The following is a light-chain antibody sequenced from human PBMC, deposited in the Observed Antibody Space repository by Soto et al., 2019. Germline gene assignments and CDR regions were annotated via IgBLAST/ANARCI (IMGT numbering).Light chain of an antibody. V-gene: IGKV3-15*01. Sequence: EIVMTQSPATLSVSPGERVTLSCRASESLSTYLAWYQQKPGQAPRLLIYGASTKATGIPARFSGSGSATDFSLTISSLQSEDFAGYYCQSYNDWPFTFGQGTKLEI. CDR1: ESLSTY. CDR2: GAS. J-gene: IGKJ2*01. CDR3: QSYNDWPFT.